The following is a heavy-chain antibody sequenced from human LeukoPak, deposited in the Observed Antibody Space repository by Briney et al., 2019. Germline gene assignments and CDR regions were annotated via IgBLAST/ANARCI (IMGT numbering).Heavy chain of an antibody. CDR3: ARQPADDYYYYYMDV. CDR2: IYYSGST. CDR1: GGSISSSSYY. V-gene: IGHV4-39*01. Sequence: SETLSLTCTVSGGSISSSSYYWGWIRQPPGNGLEWIGSIYYSGSTYYNPSLKSRVTISVDTSKNQFSLKLSSVTAADTAVYYCARQPADDYYYYYMDVWGKGTTVTISS. J-gene: IGHJ6*03.